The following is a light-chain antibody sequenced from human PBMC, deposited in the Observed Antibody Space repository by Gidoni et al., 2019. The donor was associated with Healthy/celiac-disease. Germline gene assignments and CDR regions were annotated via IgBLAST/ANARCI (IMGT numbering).Light chain of an antibody. V-gene: IGKV1-9*01. Sequence: DIQLTQSPSFLSAPVGDRVTITCRASQGISSYLAWYQQKPGKAPKLLIYAASTLQSGVPSMFSGRGSGTEFTLTISSLQPEDFATYCCQQLNSYPRYTFGQGTKLEIK. CDR3: QQLNSYPRYT. CDR2: AAS. CDR1: QGISSY. J-gene: IGKJ2*01.